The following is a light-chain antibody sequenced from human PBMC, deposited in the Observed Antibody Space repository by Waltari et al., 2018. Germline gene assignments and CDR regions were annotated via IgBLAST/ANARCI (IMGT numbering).Light chain of an antibody. CDR2: ESS. V-gene: IGKV3-11*01. CDR3: QQRYKWPLT. J-gene: IGKJ4*01. Sequence: EIVLTQSPATLSLSPGARATLSCRASQSVSTYLAWYQQRPGQPPRLLIYESSSRATGIPARFSGSGSETDFTLTISSLEPEDFAVYYCQQRYKWPLTFGGGSKVEI. CDR1: QSVSTY.